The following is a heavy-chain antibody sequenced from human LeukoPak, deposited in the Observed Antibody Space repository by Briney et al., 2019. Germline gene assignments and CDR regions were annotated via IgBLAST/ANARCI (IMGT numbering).Heavy chain of an antibody. CDR2: VYYSGST. CDR1: GGSKSSSSHY. J-gene: IGHJ4*02. Sequence: SETLPLTCTVSGGSKSSSSHYWAWIRQPPGKGLEWIGSVYYSGSTYYNPSLKSRVTISVVTSKNQFSLRLTSVTAADTAVYYCARLTTVMPYYFDYWGQGTLVTVSS. D-gene: IGHD4-11*01. V-gene: IGHV4-39*07. CDR3: ARLTTVMPYYFDY.